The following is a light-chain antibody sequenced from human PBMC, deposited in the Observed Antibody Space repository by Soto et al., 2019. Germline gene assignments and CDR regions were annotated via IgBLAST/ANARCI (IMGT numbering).Light chain of an antibody. CDR1: SSDIGTYNR. CDR2: EVT. J-gene: IGLJ2*01. Sequence: QSALTQPPSVSGSPGQSVTISRTGTSSDIGTYNRVSWYRQSPGAAPKLLIYEVTSRPSGVPDRFSGAKSGNTASLTISGPQAEDEAHYYCSSYVYSATVVFGGGTKLTVL. V-gene: IGLV2-18*02. CDR3: SSYVYSATVV.